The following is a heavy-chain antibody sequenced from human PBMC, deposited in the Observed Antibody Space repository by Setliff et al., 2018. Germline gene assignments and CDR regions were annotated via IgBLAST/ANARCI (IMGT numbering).Heavy chain of an antibody. J-gene: IGHJ4*02. V-gene: IGHV4-34*01. D-gene: IGHD3-3*01. CDR1: GGSFSDYY. CDR2: INQSGNT. CDR3: RFWSSYYKNDY. Sequence: SETLSLTCTVYGGSFSDYYWGWIRQSPGKRPEWIAEINQSGNTNYNPSNNSRVSVSVDTPTNQFSLKVVSVTAANTAVYYCRFWSSYYKNDYWAQGTLVTVSS.